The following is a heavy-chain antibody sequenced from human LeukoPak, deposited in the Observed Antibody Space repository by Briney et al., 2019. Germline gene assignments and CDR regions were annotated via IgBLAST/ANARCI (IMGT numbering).Heavy chain of an antibody. V-gene: IGHV1-46*01. CDR3: ARCSSGYDLGAFENWFDP. CDR2: INPSGGST. CDR1: GYTFTSYY. J-gene: IGHJ5*02. Sequence: ASVKVSCKASGYTFTSYYMHWVRQAPGQGLEWMGIINPSGGSTSYAQKFQGRVTMTRDTSTSTVYMELSSLRSEDTAVYYCARCSSGYDLGAFENWFDPWGQGTLVTVSS. D-gene: IGHD5-12*01.